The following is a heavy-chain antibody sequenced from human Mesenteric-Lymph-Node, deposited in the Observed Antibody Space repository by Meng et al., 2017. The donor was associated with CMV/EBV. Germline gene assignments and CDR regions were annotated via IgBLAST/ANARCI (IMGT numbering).Heavy chain of an antibody. V-gene: IGHV4-39*01. CDR2: MHYSGNT. CDR3: ARHQRLRWNYGTPFDY. CDR1: GGSISRSSYY. Sequence: GSLRLPCTVLGGSISRSSYYWGWIRQPPGKGLEWIGSMHYSGNTYYNPSLKSRVTISVDTSKKQFSLKLRSVTAADTAVYYCARHQRLRWNYGTPFDYWGQGTLVTVSS. J-gene: IGHJ4*02. D-gene: IGHD1-7*01.